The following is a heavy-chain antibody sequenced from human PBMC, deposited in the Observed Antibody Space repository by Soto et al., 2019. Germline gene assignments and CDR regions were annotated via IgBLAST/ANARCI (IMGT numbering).Heavy chain of an antibody. D-gene: IGHD5-18*01. CDR3: ARDRDTAMVKGAYYYYYYGMDV. V-gene: IGHV1-2*04. J-gene: IGHJ6*02. CDR2: INPNSGGT. CDR1: GYTFTGYY. Sequence: GASVKVSCKASGYTFTGYYMHWVRQAPGQGLEWMGWINPNSGGTNYAQKFQGWVTMTRDTSISTAYMELSRLRSDDTAVYYCARDRDTAMVKGAYYYYYYGMDVWGQGTTVTV.